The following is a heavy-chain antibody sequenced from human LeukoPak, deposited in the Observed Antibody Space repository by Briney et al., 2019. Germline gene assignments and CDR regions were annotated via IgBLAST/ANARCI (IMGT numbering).Heavy chain of an antibody. CDR3: AREIVVVITRSLDV. CDR2: IEQDGSEK. CDR1: GFTFSSYW. Sequence: PGGSLRLSCAASGFTFSSYWMSWVRQAPGKGLEWVANIEQDGSEKYCVDSVKGRFTISRDNAKNSVYLHMNSLRAEDTAVYYCAREIVVVITRSLDVWGQGTTVTVSS. D-gene: IGHD3-22*01. V-gene: IGHV3-7*01. J-gene: IGHJ6*02.